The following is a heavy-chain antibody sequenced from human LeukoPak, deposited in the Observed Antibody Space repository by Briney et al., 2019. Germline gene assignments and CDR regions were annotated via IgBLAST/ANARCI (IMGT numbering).Heavy chain of an antibody. CDR3: ARTPSSGWYEDYYYYYMDV. CDR1: GFSLSTSGMC. D-gene: IGHD6-19*01. Sequence: SGPALVKPTQTLTPTCTFSGFSLSTSGMCVSWIRQPPGKALEWLARIDWDDDKYYSTSLKTRLTISKDTSKNQVVLTMTNMDPVDTATYYCARTPSSGWYEDYYYYYMDVWGKGTTVTVSS. J-gene: IGHJ6*03. CDR2: IDWDDDK. V-gene: IGHV2-70*11.